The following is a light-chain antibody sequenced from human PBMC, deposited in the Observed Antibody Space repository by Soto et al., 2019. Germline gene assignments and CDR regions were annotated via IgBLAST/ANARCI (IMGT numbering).Light chain of an antibody. CDR1: SSDIGGYNA. V-gene: IGLV2-14*01. Sequence: HSVLTQPASVSGSPGQTITICCTGTSSDIGGYNAVSWYQHHPGKAPKLIIYEVTHRPSGVSDRISASKSGKTASLTISGLQAEDEADYYCNSFRVSHLYVFGTGTKVTVL. CDR3: NSFRVSHLYV. J-gene: IGLJ1*01. CDR2: EVT.